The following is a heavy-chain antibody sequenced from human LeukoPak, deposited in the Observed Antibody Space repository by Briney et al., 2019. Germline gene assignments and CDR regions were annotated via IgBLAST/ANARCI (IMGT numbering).Heavy chain of an antibody. D-gene: IGHD6-13*01. CDR1: GFTFSSYE. Sequence: GGSLRLSCAASGFTFSSYEMNWVRQAPGKGLEWVSYISSSGSTIYYADSVKGRFTISRDNAKNSLYLQMYSLRAEDTAVYYCARGRSWYGRGYGMDVWGQGTTVTVSS. J-gene: IGHJ6*02. V-gene: IGHV3-48*03. CDR2: ISSSGSTI. CDR3: ARGRSWYGRGYGMDV.